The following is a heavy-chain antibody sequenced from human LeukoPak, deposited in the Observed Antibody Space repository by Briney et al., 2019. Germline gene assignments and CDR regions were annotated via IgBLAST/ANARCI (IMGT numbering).Heavy chain of an antibody. D-gene: IGHD4-17*01. J-gene: IGHJ6*02. CDR3: AKYNGDYVDYYGMDV. V-gene: IGHV3-30*18. CDR1: GFTFSSYG. CDR2: ISYDGSNK. Sequence: PGGSLRLSCAASGFTFSSYGMHWVRQAPGKGLEWVAVISYDGSNKYYADSVKGRLTISRDNSKNTLYLQMNSLRAEDTAVYYCAKYNGDYVDYYGMDVWGQGTTVTVSS.